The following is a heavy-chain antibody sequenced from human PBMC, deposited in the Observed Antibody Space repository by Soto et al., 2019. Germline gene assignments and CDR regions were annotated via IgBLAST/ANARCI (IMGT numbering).Heavy chain of an antibody. CDR3: ARGTGVGFGTHYYYYGMDV. V-gene: IGHV4-59*01. Sequence: SETLSLTCTVSGGSISSYYWSWIRQPPGKGLEWIGYIYYSGSTNYNPSLKSRVTISVDTSKNQFSLKLSSVTAADTAVYYCARGTGVGFGTHYYYYGMDVWGQGTTVTVSS. D-gene: IGHD3-10*01. CDR2: IYYSGST. CDR1: GGSISSYY. J-gene: IGHJ6*02.